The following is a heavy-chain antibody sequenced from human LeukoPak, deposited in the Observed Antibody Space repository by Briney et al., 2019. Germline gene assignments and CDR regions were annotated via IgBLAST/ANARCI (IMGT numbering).Heavy chain of an antibody. J-gene: IGHJ4*02. D-gene: IGHD2-2*01. Sequence: GRSLRLSCAASGFTFSSYGMHWVRQAPGKGLEWVAVIWYDGSNKYYADSVKGRFTISRDNSKNTLYLQMNSLRAEDTAVYYCARDGGVVPAPSIDYWGQGTLVTVSS. V-gene: IGHV3-33*01. CDR3: ARDGGVVPAPSIDY. CDR2: IWYDGSNK. CDR1: GFTFSSYG.